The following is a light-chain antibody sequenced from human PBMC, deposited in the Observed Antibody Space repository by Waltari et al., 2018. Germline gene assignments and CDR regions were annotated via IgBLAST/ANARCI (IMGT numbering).Light chain of an antibody. CDR2: DVT. V-gene: IGLV2-14*03. J-gene: IGLJ3*02. CDR3: SSYTATATWV. Sequence: QSALAQPASVSGSPGQSITISCTGTSSDVGAYNYVSWYQPLQGQAPKLVIYDVTDRPSGVSNRVSGSKSGNTASLTISGLQAADEADYYCSSYTATATWVFGGGTKLTVL. CDR1: SSDVGAYNY.